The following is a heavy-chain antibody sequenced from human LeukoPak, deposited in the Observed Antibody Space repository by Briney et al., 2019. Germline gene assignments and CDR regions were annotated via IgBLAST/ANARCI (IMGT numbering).Heavy chain of an antibody. CDR3: ARKYGSGSYPNWFDP. V-gene: IGHV4-34*01. D-gene: IGHD3-10*01. J-gene: IGHJ5*02. CDR1: GGSFGGYY. Sequence: SETLSLTCAVYGGSFGGYYWSWIRQPPGKGLEWVGEINHSRSTNFNPSLKSRVTISVDTSKNQSSLNLSSVTAADTAVYYCARKYGSGSYPNWFDPWGQGTLVTVSS. CDR2: INHSRST.